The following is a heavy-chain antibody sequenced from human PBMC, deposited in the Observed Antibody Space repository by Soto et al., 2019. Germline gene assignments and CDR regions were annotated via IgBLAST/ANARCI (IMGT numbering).Heavy chain of an antibody. V-gene: IGHV1-2*04. CDR3: ARGYDILTGLSWEANYGMDV. CDR2: INPNSGGT. D-gene: IGHD3-9*01. Sequence: ASVKVSCKASGYTFTGYYMHWVRQAPGQGLEWMGWINPNSGGTNYAQKFQGWVTMTRDTSISTAYMELSRLRSDDTAVYYCARGYDILTGLSWEANYGMDVWGQGTTVT. J-gene: IGHJ6*02. CDR1: GYTFTGYY.